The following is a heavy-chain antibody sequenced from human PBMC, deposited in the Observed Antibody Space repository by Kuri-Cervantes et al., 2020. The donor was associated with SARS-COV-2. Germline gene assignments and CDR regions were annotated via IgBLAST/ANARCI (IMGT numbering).Heavy chain of an antibody. Sequence: SETLSLTCTVSGGSISSSSYYWGWIRQPPGKRLEWIGSIYYSGSTYYNPSLKSRVTISVDTYKNQFPLKLSSVTAADTAVYYCARNLGYWSSTSCYAWGWFDTWGQGTLVTVSS. J-gene: IGHJ5*02. CDR1: GGSISSSSYY. CDR2: IYYSGST. D-gene: IGHD2-2*01. CDR3: ARNLGYWSSTSCYAWGWFDT. V-gene: IGHV4-39*06.